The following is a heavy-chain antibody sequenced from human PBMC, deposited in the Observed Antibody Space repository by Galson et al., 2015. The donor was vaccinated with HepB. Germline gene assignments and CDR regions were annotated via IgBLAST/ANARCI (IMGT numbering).Heavy chain of an antibody. D-gene: IGHD5-24*01. CDR2: INPYKGNT. CDR3: ARGGLATIGGPTFDY. V-gene: IGHV1-18*01. CDR1: RYTFTNFG. J-gene: IGHJ4*02. Sequence: SVKVSCKAYRYTFTNFGMSWVRQAPGQGLEWMGWINPYKGNTNYAQKFQGRVIMTTDTSTSTAYMEMRSLRSDDTAVYYCARGGLATIGGPTFDYWGQGTLVTVSS.